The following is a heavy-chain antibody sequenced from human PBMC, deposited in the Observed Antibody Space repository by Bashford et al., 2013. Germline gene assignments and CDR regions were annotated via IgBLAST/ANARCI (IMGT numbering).Heavy chain of an antibody. D-gene: IGHD4-17*01. CDR2: MYSGGTT. CDR3: AKDRDDYGDPDAFNI. J-gene: IGHJ3*02. Sequence: TLGSLRLSCEVSGITVRDNYMTWVRQAPGKGLEWVSAMYSGGTTYYADSVRGRFTISRDNSKYTLYLQMNSLRADDTAVYYCAKDRDDYGDPDAFNIWGQGTMVTVSS. V-gene: IGHV3-53*01. CDR1: GITVRDNY.